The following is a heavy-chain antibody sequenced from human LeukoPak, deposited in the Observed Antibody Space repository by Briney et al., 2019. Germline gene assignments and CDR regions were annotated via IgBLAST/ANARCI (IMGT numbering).Heavy chain of an antibody. V-gene: IGHV1-18*01. Sequence: GASVKVSCKASGYTFTTYDINWVRQAPGQGLEWMGWISAYNGNTNYAQKLQGRVTMTTDTSTSTAYMELRSLRSDDTAVYYCARAPVAGTDAFDIWGQGTMVTVSS. CDR1: GYTFTTYD. D-gene: IGHD6-19*01. J-gene: IGHJ3*02. CDR3: ARAPVAGTDAFDI. CDR2: ISAYNGNT.